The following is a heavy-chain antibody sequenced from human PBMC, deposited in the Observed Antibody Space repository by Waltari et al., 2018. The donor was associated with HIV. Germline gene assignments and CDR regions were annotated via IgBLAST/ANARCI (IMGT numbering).Heavy chain of an antibody. Sequence: VQLVQSGAEVKKPGSSVKVSCKASGGTFSSYAISWVRQAPGPGLACMGGIIPIFGTANYAQKFQGRVTITADESTSTAYMELSSLRSEDTAVYYCARRIVGATEGSYYYYGMDVWGQGTTVTVSS. CDR2: IIPIFGTA. CDR1: GGTFSSYA. J-gene: IGHJ6*02. D-gene: IGHD1-26*01. V-gene: IGHV1-69*01. CDR3: ARRIVGATEGSYYYYGMDV.